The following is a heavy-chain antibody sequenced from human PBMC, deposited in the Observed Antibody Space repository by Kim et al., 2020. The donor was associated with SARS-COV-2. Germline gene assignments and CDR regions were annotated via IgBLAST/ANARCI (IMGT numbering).Heavy chain of an antibody. D-gene: IGHD3-10*01. CDR3: AKDREGPLGSYYYGSGSYYPRTPDFDY. V-gene: IGHV3-30*18. CDR2: ISYDGSNK. J-gene: IGHJ4*02. CDR1: GFTFSSYG. Sequence: GGSLRLSCAASGFTFSSYGMHWVRQAPGKGLEWVAVISYDGSNKYYADSVKGRFTISRDNSKNTLYLQMNSLRAEDTAVYYCAKDREGPLGSYYYGSGSYYPRTPDFDYWGQGTLVTVSS.